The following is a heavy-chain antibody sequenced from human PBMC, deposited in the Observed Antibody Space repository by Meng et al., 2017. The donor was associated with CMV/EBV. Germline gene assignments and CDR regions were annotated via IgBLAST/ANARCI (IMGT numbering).Heavy chain of an antibody. D-gene: IGHD3-3*01. J-gene: IGHJ5*02. CDR2: ISSSSSYI. Sequence: GGSLRLSCAASGFPFSSYSMNWVRQAPGKGLEWVSSISSSSSYIYYADSVKGRFTISRDNAKNSLYLQMNSLRAEDTAVYYCARDATYYDFWSGYISCFDPWGQGTLVTVSS. V-gene: IGHV3-21*01. CDR3: ARDATYYDFWSGYISCFDP. CDR1: GFPFSSYS.